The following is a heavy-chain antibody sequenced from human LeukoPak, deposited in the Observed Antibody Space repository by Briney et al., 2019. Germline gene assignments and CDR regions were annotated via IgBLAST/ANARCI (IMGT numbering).Heavy chain of an antibody. CDR3: ARTKIAAAGLFDY. CDR2: IIPIFGTA. CDR1: GGTFSSYA. D-gene: IGHD6-13*01. Sequence: GSSVKVSCKASGGTFSSYAISWVRQAPGQGLEWMGGIIPIFGTANYAQKFQGRVTITADESTSTAYMELNSLRAEDTAVYYCARTKIAAAGLFDYWGQGTLVTVSS. V-gene: IGHV1-69*01. J-gene: IGHJ4*02.